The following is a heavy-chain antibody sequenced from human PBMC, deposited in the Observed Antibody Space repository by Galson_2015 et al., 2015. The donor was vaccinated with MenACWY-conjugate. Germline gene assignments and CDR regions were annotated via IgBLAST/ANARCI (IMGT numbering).Heavy chain of an antibody. CDR3: TTDWLSGYYYGSGSYKYYYYGMDV. J-gene: IGHJ6*02. V-gene: IGHV3-15*01. CDR1: GFTFINAW. Sequence: SLRLSCAGSGFTFINAWMSWVRQAPGKGLEWVGRIKSKTDGETTDYAAPVKGRFTISRDDSKNTLYLQMNSLKTEDTAVYYCTTDWLSGYYYGSGSYKYYYYGMDVWGQGTTVTVSS. CDR2: IKSKTDGETT. D-gene: IGHD3-10*01.